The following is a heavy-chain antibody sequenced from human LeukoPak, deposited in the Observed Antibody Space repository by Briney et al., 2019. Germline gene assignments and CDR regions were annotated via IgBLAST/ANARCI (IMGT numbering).Heavy chain of an antibody. CDR2: ISRSAATV. Sequence: GRSLRLSCAASGFTFSSYEMIWVRQAPGKGLEWISYISRSAATVYYADSVKGRFTISRDNAKNSLYLQMNSLGAEDTAVYYCARKDSGWHLYWGQGTLVTVSS. CDR1: GFTFSSYE. V-gene: IGHV3-48*03. D-gene: IGHD6-19*01. CDR3: ARKDSGWHLY. J-gene: IGHJ4*02.